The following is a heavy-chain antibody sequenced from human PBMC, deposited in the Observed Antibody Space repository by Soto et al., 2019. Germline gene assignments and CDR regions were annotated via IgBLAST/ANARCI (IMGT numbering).Heavy chain of an antibody. CDR2: IRSKAYGGTP. V-gene: IGHV3-49*04. CDR1: GFTFGDYA. J-gene: IGHJ4*02. Sequence: EVRLVESGGGLVKPGRSLTLSCTASGFTFGDYALSWVRRAPGKGLEWVGSIRSKAYGGTPEYAASVKDRFSISRDDSKSIAYLQMNSLTTEDAAVYYCTRLPPHPLPPFDFWGQGTLVTVSS. CDR3: TRLPPHPLPPFDF.